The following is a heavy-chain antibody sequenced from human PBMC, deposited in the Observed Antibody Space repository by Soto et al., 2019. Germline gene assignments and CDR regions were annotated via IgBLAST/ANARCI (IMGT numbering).Heavy chain of an antibody. CDR3: ARGRGMGL. CDR2: INEAGTEK. Sequence: EAQMVESGEGLVQPGGSLRLSSAASGVTFSTFWMTWVREAPGKGLDWVANINEAGTEKYYADSVKGRFTISRDNAEKSLHLQMNSLRVEDTAVYYCARGRGMGLWGQGTTVTVSS. V-gene: IGHV3-7*03. J-gene: IGHJ6*02. CDR1: GVTFSTFW.